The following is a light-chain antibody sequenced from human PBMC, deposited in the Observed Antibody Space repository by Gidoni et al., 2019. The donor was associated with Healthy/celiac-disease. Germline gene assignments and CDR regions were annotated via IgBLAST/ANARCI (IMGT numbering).Light chain of an antibody. Sequence: DLAMSQSPLSLPVTPGEPASISCRSSQSLLHSNGYNYLDWYLQKPGQSPQLLIYLGSNRASGVPDRFSGSGSGTEFTLKISRVEAEDVGVYYCMQALQTPLTFGGGTKVEIK. CDR3: MQALQTPLT. CDR2: LGS. V-gene: IGKV2-28*01. CDR1: QSLLHSNGYNY. J-gene: IGKJ4*01.